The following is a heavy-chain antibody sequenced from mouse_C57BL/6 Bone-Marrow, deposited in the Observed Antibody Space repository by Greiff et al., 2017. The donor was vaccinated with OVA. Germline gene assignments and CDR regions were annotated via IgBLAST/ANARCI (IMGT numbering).Heavy chain of an antibody. J-gene: IGHJ4*01. D-gene: IGHD3-1*01. CDR1: GFTFSDYG. CDR3: ARRRLDYAMDY. Sequence: EVQLVESGGGLVKPGGSLKLSCAASGFTFSDYGMHWVRQAPEKGLEWVAYISSGSSTIYYADTVKGRFTISRDNAKNTLFLQMTSLRSEDTAMYYCARRRLDYAMDYWGQGTSVTVSS. CDR2: ISSGSSTI. V-gene: IGHV5-17*01.